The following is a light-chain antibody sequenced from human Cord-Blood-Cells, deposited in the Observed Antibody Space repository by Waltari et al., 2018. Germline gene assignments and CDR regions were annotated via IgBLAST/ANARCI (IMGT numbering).Light chain of an antibody. CDR2: EGS. CDR3: CSYAGSSTYV. V-gene: IGLV2-23*01. Sequence: QSALPQPASVSGSPGQSITISCTGPSSDVRSYNFVSWYQQHPGKAPKLMIYEGSKRPSGVSNRFSGSKSGNTASLTISGLQAEDEADYYCCSYAGSSTYVFGTGTKVTVL. J-gene: IGLJ1*01. CDR1: SSDVRSYNF.